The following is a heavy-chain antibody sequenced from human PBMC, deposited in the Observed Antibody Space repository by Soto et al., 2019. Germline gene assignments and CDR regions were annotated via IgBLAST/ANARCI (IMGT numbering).Heavy chain of an antibody. CDR2: IIHILGTT. D-gene: IGHD6-19*01. CDR3: ASLAGPEGFDY. V-gene: IGHV1-69*13. J-gene: IGHJ4*02. Sequence: SVKVSCKASGGTFSTSAITWVRKAPGQGLEWMGGIIHILGTTKTAQKFKGRIIITADESTTTAYMELSSLRSDDTAVYYCASLAGPEGFDYWRQRTLVSVTS. CDR1: GGTFSTSA.